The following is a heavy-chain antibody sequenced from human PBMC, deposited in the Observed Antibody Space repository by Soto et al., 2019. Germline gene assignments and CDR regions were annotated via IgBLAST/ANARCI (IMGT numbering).Heavy chain of an antibody. CDR1: GGSITYGGFS. V-gene: IGHV4-30-2*06. J-gene: IGHJ4*02. CDR2: ISHLENT. Sequence: SDTLSLTCTVSGGSITYGGFSWSWIRQSPGKGLEWIGYISHLENTYFHPTFKSRLTMSIDRSKNQFSLNLSSVTAADRAVYFCARGGGNDPFDSWGQGVLVTVSS. CDR3: ARGGGNDPFDS. D-gene: IGHD1-1*01.